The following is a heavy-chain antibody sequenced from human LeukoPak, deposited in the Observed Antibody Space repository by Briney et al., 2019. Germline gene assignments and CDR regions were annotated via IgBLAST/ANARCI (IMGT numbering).Heavy chain of an antibody. V-gene: IGHV4-59*01. J-gene: IGHJ3*02. Sequence: SETLSLTCTVSGGSISGYYWSWIRQPPGKGLEWIGCISYSGSTKYNPSLKSRVSISLDTSKKQFSLHLSSVTAADTAVYHCVRDFDAWSAIDIWGQGTMVTVSS. D-gene: IGHD3-3*01. CDR1: GGSISGYY. CDR3: VRDFDAWSAIDI. CDR2: ISYSGST.